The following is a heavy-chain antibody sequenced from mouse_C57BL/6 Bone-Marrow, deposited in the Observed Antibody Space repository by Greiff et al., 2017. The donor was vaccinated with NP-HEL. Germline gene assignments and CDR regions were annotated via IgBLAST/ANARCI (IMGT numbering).Heavy chain of an antibody. D-gene: IGHD1-1*01. Sequence: QVQLQQPGAELVKPGASVKLSCKASGYTFTSYWITWVKQRPGQGLEWIGDIYPGSGRTNYNEKFKSKATLTVDNSSSTAYMKLSSLTSEDSAVYYGAIPCSIFYFYFYVWGTAPTVTVAS. J-gene: IGHJ1*03. V-gene: IGHV1-55*01. CDR1: GYTFTSYW. CDR3: AIPCSIFYFYFYV. CDR2: IYPGSGRT.